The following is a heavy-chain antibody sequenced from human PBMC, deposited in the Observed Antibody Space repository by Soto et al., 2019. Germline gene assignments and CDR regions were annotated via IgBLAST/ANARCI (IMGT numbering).Heavy chain of an antibody. D-gene: IGHD3-10*01. CDR1: GGSFSGYY. Sequence: SETLSLTCAVYGGSFSGYYWSWIRQPPGKGLEWIGEINHSGSTNYNPSLKSRVTISVDTSKNQFSLKLGSVTAAETAVYYCARVAYRFGYGSGTQNPTPYYYYGMDVWGQGTTVTVSS. V-gene: IGHV4-34*01. CDR3: ARVAYRFGYGSGTQNPTPYYYYGMDV. CDR2: INHSGST. J-gene: IGHJ6*02.